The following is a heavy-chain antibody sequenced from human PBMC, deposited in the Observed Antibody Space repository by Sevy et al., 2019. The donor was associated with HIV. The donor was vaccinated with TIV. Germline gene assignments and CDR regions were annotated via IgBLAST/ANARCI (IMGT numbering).Heavy chain of an antibody. CDR1: GYTFTSYG. D-gene: IGHD3-9*01. J-gene: IGHJ4*02. Sequence: ASVKVSCKASGYTFTSYGISWVRQAPGQGLEWMGWISVYKGNTNYAQKLQGRVTMTTDTSTSTAYMELRSLRSDDTALYYCARAGYYSGYYDILTGLDYWGQGTLVTVSS. CDR2: ISVYKGNT. V-gene: IGHV1-18*01. CDR3: ARAGYYSGYYDILTGLDY.